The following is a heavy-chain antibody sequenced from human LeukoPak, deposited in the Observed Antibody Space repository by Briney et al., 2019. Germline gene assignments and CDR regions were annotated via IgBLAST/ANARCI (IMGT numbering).Heavy chain of an antibody. CDR2: ISGSGGST. CDR1: GFTLSTYA. V-gene: IGHV3-23*01. J-gene: IGHJ6*03. CDR3: AKRGITMVRGVIPHMDV. D-gene: IGHD3-10*01. Sequence: GGSLRLSCAASGFTLSTYAMSWVRQAPGKGLEWVSAISGSGGSTYYADSVKGRFTISRDNSKNTLYLQMNSLRAEDTAVYYCAKRGITMVRGVIPHMDVWGKGTTVTISS.